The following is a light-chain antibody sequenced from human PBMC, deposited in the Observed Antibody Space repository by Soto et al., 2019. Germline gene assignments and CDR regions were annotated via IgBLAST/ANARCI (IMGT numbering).Light chain of an antibody. V-gene: IGKV1-33*01. CDR2: DAS. CDR1: QDISNY. CDR3: QQGYSFPVT. J-gene: IGKJ4*01. Sequence: DIQMTQSPSSLSASVGDRVTITCQASQDISNYLNWYQQKPGKAPKLLIYDASNLETGVPSRFSGSGSGTDFTLTIGSLQPEDFATYYCQQGYSFPVTFGGGTKVDIK.